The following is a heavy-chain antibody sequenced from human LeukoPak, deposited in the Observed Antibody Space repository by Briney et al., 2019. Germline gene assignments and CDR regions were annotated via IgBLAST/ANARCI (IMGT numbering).Heavy chain of an antibody. V-gene: IGHV4-39*02. CDR1: GGSISSSSYY. CDR3: ARDYDILTGSSAVDY. Sequence: HPSETLSLTCTVSGGSISSSSYYWGWIRQPPGKGLEWIGSIYYGGSTYYNPSLKSRVTISVDTSKNQFSLKLSSVTAADTAVYYCARDYDILTGSSAVDYWGQGTLVTVSS. CDR2: IYYGGST. J-gene: IGHJ4*02. D-gene: IGHD3-9*01.